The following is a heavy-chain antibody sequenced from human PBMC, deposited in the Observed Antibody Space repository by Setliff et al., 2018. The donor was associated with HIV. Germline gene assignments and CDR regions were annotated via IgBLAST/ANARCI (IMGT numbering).Heavy chain of an antibody. CDR2: IIPIFDAV. Sequence: GASVKVSCKASGGTFSSYAISWVRQAPGQGLEWMGRIIPIFDAVNYAQKFQARITINADKSTNTAYMELRSLRSEDTAVYYCASVNEVDADYWGQGTLVTVS. CDR1: GGTFSSYA. J-gene: IGHJ4*02. V-gene: IGHV1-69*06. CDR3: ASVNEVDADY.